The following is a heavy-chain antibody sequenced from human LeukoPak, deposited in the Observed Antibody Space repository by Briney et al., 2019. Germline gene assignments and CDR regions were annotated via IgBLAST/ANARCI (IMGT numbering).Heavy chain of an antibody. D-gene: IGHD2-15*01. Sequence: GGSLRLSCAASGFTFSSYAMSWVRQAPGKGLEWVSTISGSGGSIYYTDSAKGRFTISRDSSKKKLYLQMNSLRADDTAVYYCAKDIVVVLARGNYLDCWGQGTLVTVSS. CDR3: AKDIVVVLARGNYLDC. CDR1: GFTFSSYA. J-gene: IGHJ4*02. V-gene: IGHV3-23*01. CDR2: ISGSGGSI.